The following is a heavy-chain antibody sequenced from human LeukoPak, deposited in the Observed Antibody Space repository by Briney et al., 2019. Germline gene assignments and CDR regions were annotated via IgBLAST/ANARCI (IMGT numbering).Heavy chain of an antibody. CDR1: GYSFTSYW. Sequence: GESLKISCKGSGYSFTSYWIGWVRQMPGKGLEGMGIIYPGDSYTRYSPSFQGQVTISADKSISTAYLQWSSMKASDTAMYYCARRLVTTGLDVWGKGTTVTASS. J-gene: IGHJ6*04. CDR2: IYPGDSYT. V-gene: IGHV5-51*01. CDR3: ARRLVTTGLDV. D-gene: IGHD4-11*01.